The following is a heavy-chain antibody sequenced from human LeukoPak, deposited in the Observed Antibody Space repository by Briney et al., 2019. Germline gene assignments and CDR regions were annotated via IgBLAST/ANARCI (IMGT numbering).Heavy chain of an antibody. D-gene: IGHD6-19*01. J-gene: IGHJ4*02. CDR2: ISSGSTYT. CDR3: ARVSSSSTNYFDS. Sequence: GGSLRLSCAASGFAFSDYYMTWIRQAPGKGLEWVSYISSGSTYTNYGGAVKGRFINSRDNAKNSLYLQMNSLRAEDTAVYYCARVSSSSTNYFDSWGQGTLVTVSS. V-gene: IGHV3-11*06. CDR1: GFAFSDYY.